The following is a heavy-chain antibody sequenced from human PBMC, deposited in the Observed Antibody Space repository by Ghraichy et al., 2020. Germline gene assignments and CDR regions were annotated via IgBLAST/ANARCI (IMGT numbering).Heavy chain of an antibody. D-gene: IGHD3-22*01. J-gene: IGHJ4*02. CDR3: APSKDYYDSSGYYRY. CDR2: ISGSGGST. CDR1: GFTFSSYA. Sequence: GESLNISCAASGFTFSSYAMSWVRQAPGKGLEWVSAISGSGGSTYYADSVKSRFTISRDNSKNTLYLQMNSLRAEDTAVYYCAPSKDYYDSSGYYRYWGQGTLVTVSS. V-gene: IGHV3-23*01.